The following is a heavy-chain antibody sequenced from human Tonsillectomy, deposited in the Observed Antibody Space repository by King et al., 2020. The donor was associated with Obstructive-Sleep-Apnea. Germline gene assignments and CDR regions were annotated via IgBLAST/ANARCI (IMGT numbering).Heavy chain of an antibody. Sequence: QLQESGPGLVKPSGTLSLTCAVSGDSISSSNWWSWVRQSPGKGLEWIGEIYHSGSTNYNTSLKSRVTISVDKSKNQFSLKLSSVTTADTAVYYCARHYDSSGYYNYYWGQGALVTVSS. CDR2: IYHSGST. CDR3: ARHYDSSGYYNYY. V-gene: IGHV4-4*02. D-gene: IGHD3-22*01. J-gene: IGHJ4*02. CDR1: GDSISSSNW.